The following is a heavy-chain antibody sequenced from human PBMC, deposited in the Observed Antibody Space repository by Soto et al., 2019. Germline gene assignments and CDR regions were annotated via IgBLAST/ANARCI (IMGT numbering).Heavy chain of an antibody. CDR3: ARTRGQLLTDAFDV. J-gene: IGHJ3*01. CDR1: GDSVSSNSGA. D-gene: IGHD1-1*01. Sequence: SQTLSLTCAISGDSVSSNSGAWNWIRQSPSRGFECLGRTYYRSKWYNEYAVSVQSRTIISPDTSKSQFSLQLNSVTPEDTAVYYCARTRGQLLTDAFDVWGQGTKVTVSS. V-gene: IGHV6-1*01. CDR2: TYYRSKWYN.